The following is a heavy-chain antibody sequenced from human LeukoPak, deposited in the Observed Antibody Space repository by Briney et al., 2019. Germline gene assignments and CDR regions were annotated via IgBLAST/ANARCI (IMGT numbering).Heavy chain of an antibody. Sequence: GGSLRLSCAASRFTFRNYGMHWVRQAPGKGLEWVAVIWYDGSEKYYVDSVKGRFTVSRDNSKTTVYLQMNRLRVEDTAVYYCVRDRGWPAVHFDLWGQGTLVTVSS. CDR1: RFTFRNYG. CDR2: IWYDGSEK. CDR3: VRDRGWPAVHFDL. V-gene: IGHV3-33*01. D-gene: IGHD2-15*01. J-gene: IGHJ4*02.